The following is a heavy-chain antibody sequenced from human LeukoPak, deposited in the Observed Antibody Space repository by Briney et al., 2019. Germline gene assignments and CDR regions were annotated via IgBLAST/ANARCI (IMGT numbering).Heavy chain of an antibody. J-gene: IGHJ4*02. CDR2: IFDTGRT. CDR3: ARLPPYCSSGWGFFDY. Sequence: SETLSLTCTVSGGSISSHYWTWIRQPPGKGLEWIGYIFDTGRTKCNPSLESRVTISRDTSKNQFSLKLSSMTAADTAVYYCARLPPYCSSGWGFFDYWGQGTLVTVSS. V-gene: IGHV4-59*08. CDR1: GGSISSHY. D-gene: IGHD2-2*01.